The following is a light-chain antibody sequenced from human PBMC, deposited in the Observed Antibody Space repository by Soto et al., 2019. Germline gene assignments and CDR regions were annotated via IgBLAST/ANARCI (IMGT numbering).Light chain of an antibody. CDR2: AAS. Sequence: DIQMTQSPSSLSGSVGDRVTITCGASQSIKSYLNWYRQKPGKAPKLLIYAASSLQSGVPSRFSGRGSGTDFTLTISSLQPEDSATYYCQQSYSSPITFGQGTRLEIK. V-gene: IGKV1-39*01. CDR3: QQSYSSPIT. J-gene: IGKJ5*01. CDR1: QSIKSY.